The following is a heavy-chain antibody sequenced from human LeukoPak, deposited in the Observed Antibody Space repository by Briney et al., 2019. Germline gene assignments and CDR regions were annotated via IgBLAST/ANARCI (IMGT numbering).Heavy chain of an antibody. V-gene: IGHV1-2*02. J-gene: IGHJ4*02. Sequence: GASVKVSCKASGYTFTGYYMHWVRQAPGQGLEWMGWINPNSGGTNYAQKFQGRVTMTRDTSISTAYMELSRLRSDDTAVYYCVRDLMGATDMGAPDYWGQGTLVTVSS. CDR1: GYTFTGYY. CDR3: VRDLMGATDMGAPDY. D-gene: IGHD1-26*01. CDR2: INPNSGGT.